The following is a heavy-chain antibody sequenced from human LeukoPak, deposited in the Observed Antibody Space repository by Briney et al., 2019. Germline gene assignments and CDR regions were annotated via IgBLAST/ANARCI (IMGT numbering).Heavy chain of an antibody. V-gene: IGHV3-53*01. CDR2: IYSGGST. CDR3: ARGLGYCTSTTCLLPFDY. J-gene: IGHJ4*02. Sequence: GGSLRLSCAASGFTVSTYYMTWVRQAPGKGVEWVSVIYSGGSTYYADSVKGRFTVSRDNSKNTLYLQMNSLRAEDTAMYYCARGLGYCTSTTCLLPFDYWGQGTLVTVSS. D-gene: IGHD2-2*01. CDR1: GFTVSTYY.